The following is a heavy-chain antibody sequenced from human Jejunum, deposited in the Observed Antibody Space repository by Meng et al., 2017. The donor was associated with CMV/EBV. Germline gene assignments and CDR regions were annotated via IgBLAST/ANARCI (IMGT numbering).Heavy chain of an antibody. V-gene: IGHV1-18*01. Sequence: SGPTFHTYGIRLVRQAPGQRLEWMGWSSAYYENTNYAQKFQGRITMTADSSTSTAYMELRSLRSDDTAVYYCATSLGGAGFYGMDVWGQGTTVTVSS. CDR2: SSAYYENT. J-gene: IGHJ6*02. CDR1: GPTFHTYG. D-gene: IGHD3-16*01. CDR3: ATSLGGAGFYGMDV.